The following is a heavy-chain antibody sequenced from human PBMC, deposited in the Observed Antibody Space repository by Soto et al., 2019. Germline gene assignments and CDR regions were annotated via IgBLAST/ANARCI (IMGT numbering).Heavy chain of an antibody. CDR2: IYYSGST. Sequence: SETLSLTCTVSGGSISSYYWSWIRQPPGKGLEWIGYIYYSGSTNYNPSLKSRVTISVDTSKNQFSLKLSSVTAADTAVYYCARQNLRFTYYYYMDVWGKGTTVTVSS. V-gene: IGHV4-59*08. CDR3: ARQNLRFTYYYYMDV. D-gene: IGHD3-3*01. J-gene: IGHJ6*03. CDR1: GGSISSYY.